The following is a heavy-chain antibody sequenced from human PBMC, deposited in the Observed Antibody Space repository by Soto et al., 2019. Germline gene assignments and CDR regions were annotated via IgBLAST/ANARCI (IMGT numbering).Heavy chain of an antibody. J-gene: IGHJ4*02. V-gene: IGHV4-59*01. Sequence: SETLSLTCTVSGGSIRNVYWSWIRQPPGKGLEWIGFIFHSGNAKYNPSLKSRVTMSVDTSKNQFSLSLDSVTAADTAVYFCARAHAPTLPFDYWGQGALVTVSS. CDR1: GGSIRNVY. CDR3: ARAHAPTLPFDY. D-gene: IGHD2-15*01. CDR2: IFHSGNA.